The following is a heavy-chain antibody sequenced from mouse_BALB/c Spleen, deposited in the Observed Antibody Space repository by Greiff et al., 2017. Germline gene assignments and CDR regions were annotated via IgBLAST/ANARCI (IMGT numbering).Heavy chain of an antibody. CDR3: ARGARGAYYGNYNY. J-gene: IGHJ2*01. CDR2: INPYNGDT. D-gene: IGHD2-10*01. V-gene: IGHV1-20*02. CDR1: GYSFTGYF. Sequence: SGPELVKPGASVKISCKASGYSFTGYFMNWVMQSHGKSLEWIGRINPYNGDTFYNQKFKGKATLTVDKSSSTAHMELRSLASEDSAVYYCARGARGAYYGNYNYWGQGTTLTVSS.